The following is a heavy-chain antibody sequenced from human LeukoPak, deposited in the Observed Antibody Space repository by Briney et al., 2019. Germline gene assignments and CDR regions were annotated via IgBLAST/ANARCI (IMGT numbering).Heavy chain of an antibody. CDR1: GFTFSSYA. CDR3: ATATARTTSGAFDI. D-gene: IGHD4-17*01. CDR2: ISYDGSNK. J-gene: IGHJ3*02. V-gene: IGHV3-30-3*01. Sequence: GGSLRLSCAASGFTFSSYAMHWVRQAPGKGLEWGAVISYDGSNKYYADSVKGRFTISRDNSKNTLYLQMNSLRAEDTAVYYCATATARTTSGAFDIWGQGTMVTVSS.